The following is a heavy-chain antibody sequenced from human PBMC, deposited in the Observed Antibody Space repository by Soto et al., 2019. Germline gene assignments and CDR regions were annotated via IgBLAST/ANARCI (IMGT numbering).Heavy chain of an antibody. J-gene: IGHJ6*02. CDR2: ISGSGGST. CDR3: ALPTGSRLGYYYYGMDV. Sequence: GGSLRLSCAASGFTFSSYAMSWVRQAPGKGLEWVSAISGSGGSTYYADSGKGRFTISSDNSKNTLYLQMNSLRAEDTAVYYCALPTGSRLGYYYYGMDVWGQGTTVTVSS. D-gene: IGHD2-15*01. CDR1: GFTFSSYA. V-gene: IGHV3-23*01.